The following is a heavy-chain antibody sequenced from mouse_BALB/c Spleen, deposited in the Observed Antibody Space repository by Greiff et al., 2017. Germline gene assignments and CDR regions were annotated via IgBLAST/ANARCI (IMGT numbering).Heavy chain of an antibody. D-gene: IGHD1-1*01. Sequence: QVHVKQSGPELVKPGASVRISCKASGYTFTSYYIHWVNQRPGQGLEWIGWIYPGNVNTNYNDKIKGMAILTADKSSSTAYMQLSSLTSEDSAVYFCARDYYGSSPYAMDYWGQGTSVTVSS. CDR1: GYTFTSYY. CDR3: ARDYYGSSPYAMDY. V-gene: IGHV1S56*01. J-gene: IGHJ4*01. CDR2: IYPGNVNT.